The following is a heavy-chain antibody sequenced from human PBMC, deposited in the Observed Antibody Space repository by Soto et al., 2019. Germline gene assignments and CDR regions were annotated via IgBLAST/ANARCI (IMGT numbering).Heavy chain of an antibody. CDR1: GYIFTNYA. CDR3: ARDGRAFSIFGETMDV. J-gene: IGHJ6*02. D-gene: IGHD3-3*01. Sequence: GGEVKKPGASVKVSCKTSGYIFTNYAINWVRQAPGQGLEWMGWISAYNGDTKYAQRFQGRLTVTTDPSTTTAYMELGSPRSDDTAVYYCARDGRAFSIFGETMDVWGQGTTVTVSS. CDR2: ISAYNGDT. V-gene: IGHV1-18*01.